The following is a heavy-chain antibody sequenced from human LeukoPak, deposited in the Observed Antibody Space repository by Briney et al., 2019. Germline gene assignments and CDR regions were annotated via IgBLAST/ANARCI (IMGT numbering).Heavy chain of an antibody. CDR2: IKSKTDGGTT. V-gene: IGHV3-15*01. D-gene: IGHD1-26*01. Sequence: GWSLRLSCAASGFTFSNAWMSWVRQAPGKGLEWGGRIKSKTDGGTTDYAAPVKGRFTISRDDSKNTLYLQMNSLKTEDTAVYYCTTDSSGSNYWGQGTLVTVSS. J-gene: IGHJ4*02. CDR1: GFTFSNAW. CDR3: TTDSSGSNY.